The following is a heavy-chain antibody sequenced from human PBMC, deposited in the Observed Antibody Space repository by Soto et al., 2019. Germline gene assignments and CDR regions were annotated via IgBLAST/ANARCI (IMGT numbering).Heavy chain of an antibody. V-gene: IGHV3-30*18. J-gene: IGHJ6*02. CDR2: ISYDGSNK. CDR3: AKDLGYDSSGYGPGYCMDV. Sequence: GGSLRLSCAASGFTFSSYGMHWVRQAPGKGLAWVAVISYDGSNKYYADSVKGRFTISRDNSKNTLYLQMNSLRAEDTAVYYCAKDLGYDSSGYGPGYCMDVWGQGTTVTVSS. CDR1: GFTFSSYG. D-gene: IGHD3-22*01.